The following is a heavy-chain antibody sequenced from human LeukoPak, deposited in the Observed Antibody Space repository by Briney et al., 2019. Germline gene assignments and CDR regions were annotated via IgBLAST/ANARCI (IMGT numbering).Heavy chain of an antibody. CDR1: GYSFTTYD. Sequence: ASVKVSCKASGYSFTTYDINWVRQATGQGLEWMGWMNPNSGNTGYAQRFQGKVTMTRDTSISTAYMELNSLTSEDTAVYYCAKNVRDTGTFDYWGQGTLVTVSS. J-gene: IGHJ4*02. CDR3: AKNVRDTGTFDY. D-gene: IGHD5-18*01. V-gene: IGHV1-8*01. CDR2: MNPNSGNT.